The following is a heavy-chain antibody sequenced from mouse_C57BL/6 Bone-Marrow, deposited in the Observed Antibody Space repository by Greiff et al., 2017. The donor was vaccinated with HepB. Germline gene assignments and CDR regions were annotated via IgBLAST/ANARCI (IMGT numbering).Heavy chain of an antibody. J-gene: IGHJ3*01. CDR1: GYTFTSYW. CDR3: ARRGPYYSNYPFAY. D-gene: IGHD2-5*01. CDR2: IYPGSGST. V-gene: IGHV1-55*01. Sequence: QVQLQQPGAELVKPGASVKMSCKASGYTFTSYWITWVKQRPGHGLEWIGDIYPGSGSTNYNEKFKSKATLTVDTSSSTAYMQLSSLTSEDSAVYYCARRGPYYSNYPFAYWGQGTLVTVSA.